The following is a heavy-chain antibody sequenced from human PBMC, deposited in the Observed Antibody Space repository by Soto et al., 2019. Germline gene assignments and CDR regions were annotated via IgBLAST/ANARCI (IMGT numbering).Heavy chain of an antibody. CDR1: GFTFSTYA. CDR3: TKGGGSCCFDC. D-gene: IGHD2-15*01. CDR2: ISGSGSST. V-gene: IGHV3-23*01. Sequence: EVQLLESGGGLVQPGGSLILSCAASGFTFSTYAMSWVRQAPGKGLEWVSAISGSGSSTYYADSVKGRFTISRDNSKNTLYLQMNSLRAEDTAVYYCTKGGGSCCFDCWGQGTQVTVSS. J-gene: IGHJ4*02.